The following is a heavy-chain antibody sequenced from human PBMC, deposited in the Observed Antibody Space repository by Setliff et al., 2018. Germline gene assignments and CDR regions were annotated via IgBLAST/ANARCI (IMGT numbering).Heavy chain of an antibody. Sequence: GGSLRLSCAASGFTFSSYAMSWVRQAPGKGLEWVSAITFGSLSRYYADSVKGRFTISRDNSKNTLYLQMNSLRAEDTAVYYCACPDILTGLFDYWGQGTLVTVSS. D-gene: IGHD3-9*01. V-gene: IGHV3-23*01. CDR1: GFTFSSYA. CDR3: ACPDILTGLFDY. J-gene: IGHJ4*02. CDR2: ITFGSLSR.